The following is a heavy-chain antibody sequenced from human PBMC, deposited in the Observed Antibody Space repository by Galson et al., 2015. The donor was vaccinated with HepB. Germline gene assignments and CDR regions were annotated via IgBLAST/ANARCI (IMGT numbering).Heavy chain of an antibody. CDR2: TYYRSKWYS. J-gene: IGHJ4*02. CDR3: ARARPGVATTFDS. CDR1: GDSVASNSAA. D-gene: IGHD2-21*02. V-gene: IGHV6-1*01. Sequence: CAISGDSVASNSAAWNWLRQSPSRGLEWLGRTYYRSKWYSDYAISVKSRVTINVDTSKNQFSLHLNSVTPEDTAVYYCARARPGVATTFDSWAQGTLVTVSS.